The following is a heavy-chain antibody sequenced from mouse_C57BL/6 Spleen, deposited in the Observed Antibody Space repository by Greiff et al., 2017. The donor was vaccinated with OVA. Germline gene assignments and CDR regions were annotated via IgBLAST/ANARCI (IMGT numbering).Heavy chain of an antibody. CDR2: INPSTGGT. Sequence: EVQLQQSGPELVKPGASVKISCKASGYSFTGYYMNWVKQSPEKSLEWIGEINPSTGGTTYNQKFKAKATLTVDKSSSTAYMQLKSLTSEDSAVYYCARLESYYDYDAWFAYWGQGTLVTVSA. V-gene: IGHV1-42*01. CDR1: GYSFTGYY. J-gene: IGHJ3*01. D-gene: IGHD2-4*01. CDR3: ARLESYYDYDAWFAY.